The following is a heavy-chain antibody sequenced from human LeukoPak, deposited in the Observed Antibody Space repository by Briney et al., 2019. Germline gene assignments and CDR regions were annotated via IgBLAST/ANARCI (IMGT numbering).Heavy chain of an antibody. J-gene: IGHJ4*02. CDR2: IRHEGSNE. CDR1: GFTFSSYG. Sequence: GGSLRLSCVGSGFTFSSYGMHWVRQAAGKGLEWVAFIRHEGSNEYYADSVKGRFTVSRDNSKNTLFLQMNSLRVEEMAAYYCAKEVHPYDSGTYYFDYWGRGTLVTVSS. CDR3: AKEVHPYDSGTYYFDY. D-gene: IGHD3-10*01. V-gene: IGHV3-30*02.